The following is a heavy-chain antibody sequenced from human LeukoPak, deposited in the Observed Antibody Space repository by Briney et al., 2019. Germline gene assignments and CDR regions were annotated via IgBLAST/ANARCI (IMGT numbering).Heavy chain of an antibody. V-gene: IGHV4-59*01. CDR3: ARYYDFWSGYYFDY. J-gene: IGHJ4*02. D-gene: IGHD3-3*01. Sequence: SETLSLTCTVSGGSISSYYWSWIRQPPGKGLEWIGYIYYSGSTNYNPSLKSRVTISVDTSKNQFSLKLSSVTAADTAVYYCARYYDFWSGYYFDYWGQGTLVIVSS. CDR2: IYYSGST. CDR1: GGSISSYY.